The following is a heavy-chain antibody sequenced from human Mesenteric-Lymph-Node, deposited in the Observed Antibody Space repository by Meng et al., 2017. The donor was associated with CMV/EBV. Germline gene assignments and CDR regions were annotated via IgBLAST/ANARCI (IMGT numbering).Heavy chain of an antibody. Sequence: GESLKISCAASGFTFSDYYMSWIRQAPGKGLEWISSLTGGSTYLYYADSVKGRFTISRDNVKNSLYLEMHSLRPEDTAVYYCAGAGPYICRVVPVVMIHTYNWGQGTLVTVSS. D-gene: IGHD2-2*01. V-gene: IGHV3-11*06. J-gene: IGHJ4*02. CDR1: GFTFSDYY. CDR3: AGAGPYICRVVPVVMIHTYN. CDR2: LTGGSTYL.